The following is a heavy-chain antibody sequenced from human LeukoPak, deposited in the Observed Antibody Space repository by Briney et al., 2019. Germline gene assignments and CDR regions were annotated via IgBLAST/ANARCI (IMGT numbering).Heavy chain of an antibody. V-gene: IGHV3-7*01. CDR2: INSDGTAT. D-gene: IGHD2-8*02. Sequence: PGGSLRLSCAASGFSFRAFYMTWVRQAPGKGLEWVAHINSDGTATWYVDSVRGRFTISRDNAKNSLYLQMNSLRVEDTAVYYCASYLYWWSDLGYWGQGTLVTVSS. CDR1: GFSFRAFY. J-gene: IGHJ4*02. CDR3: ASYLYWWSDLGY.